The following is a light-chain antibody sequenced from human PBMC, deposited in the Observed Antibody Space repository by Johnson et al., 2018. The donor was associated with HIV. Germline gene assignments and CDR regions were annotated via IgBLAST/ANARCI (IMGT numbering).Light chain of an antibody. CDR3: GTWDASLSVNV. CDR2: DNN. Sequence: HSVLTQPPSVSAATGQNITISCSGSSSNIENNYVSWYQQLPGTAPKLLIYDNNKRPSGIPDRFSGSKSGTSATLDITGLQSGDEADYYCGTWDASLSVNVFGPGTKVTVL. CDR1: SSNIENNY. J-gene: IGLJ1*01. V-gene: IGLV1-51*01.